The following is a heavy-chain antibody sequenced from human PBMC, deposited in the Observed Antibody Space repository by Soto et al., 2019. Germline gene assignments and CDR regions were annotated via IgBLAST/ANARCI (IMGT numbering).Heavy chain of an antibody. J-gene: IGHJ6*02. V-gene: IGHV3-30*18. D-gene: IGHD4-17*01. CDR3: AKDHAIVYGGDYGANYYYYYGMDV. Sequence: QVQLVESGGGVVQPGRSLRLSCAASGFTFSSYGMHWVRQAPGKGLEWVAVISYDGSNKYYADSVKGRFTISRDNSKNTLYLQMNSLRAEDTAVYYCAKDHAIVYGGDYGANYYYYYGMDVWGQGTTVTVSS. CDR2: ISYDGSNK. CDR1: GFTFSSYG.